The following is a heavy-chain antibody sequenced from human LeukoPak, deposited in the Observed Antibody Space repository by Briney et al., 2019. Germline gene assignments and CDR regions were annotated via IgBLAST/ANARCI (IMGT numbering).Heavy chain of an antibody. CDR3: ARDRDANWFDP. CDR1: GFTFSNYA. J-gene: IGHJ5*02. D-gene: IGHD3-10*01. CDR2: ISDDGSRQ. Sequence: PGRSLRLSCAATGFTFSNYAIHWGRQAPGKGREGLAFISDDGSRQHSADPVKGRFTISRDNSKNTLYLQMNSLRAEDTAVYYCARDRDANWFDPWGQGTLVTVSS. V-gene: IGHV3-30*14.